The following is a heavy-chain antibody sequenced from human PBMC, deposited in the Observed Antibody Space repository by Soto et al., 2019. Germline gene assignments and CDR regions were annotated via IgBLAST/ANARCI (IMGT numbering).Heavy chain of an antibody. CDR3: AREGGVGATTGWD. CDR2: IIPIFGTA. CDR1: GGTFSSYA. V-gene: IGHV1-69*06. Sequence: QVQLVQSGAEVKKPGSSVKVSCKASGGTFSSYAISWVRQAPGQGLEWMGGIIPIFGTANYAQKFQGRVTIPADISTSTAYRGRSSLRSGDRAVYYCAREGGVGATTGWDWGQGTLVTVSS. D-gene: IGHD1-26*01. J-gene: IGHJ4*02.